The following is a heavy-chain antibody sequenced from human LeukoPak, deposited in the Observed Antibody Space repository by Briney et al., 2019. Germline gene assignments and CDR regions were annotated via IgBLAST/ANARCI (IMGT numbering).Heavy chain of an antibody. CDR1: GFTFSSYS. Sequence: GGSLRLSCVGSGFTFSSYSMSWVRQAPGKGLEWVSYISNSGEIIYYADSVRGRFTISRDNAKNSLYLQMNSLRAEDTAVYYCATKNPGDNWGQGTLVTVSS. CDR3: ATKNPGDN. CDR2: ISNSGEII. V-gene: IGHV3-48*01. J-gene: IGHJ4*02. D-gene: IGHD7-27*01.